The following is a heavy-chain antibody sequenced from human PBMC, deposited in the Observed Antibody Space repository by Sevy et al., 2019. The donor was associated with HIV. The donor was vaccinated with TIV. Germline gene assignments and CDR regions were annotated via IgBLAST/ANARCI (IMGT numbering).Heavy chain of an antibody. CDR2: ISYDGSNK. CDR3: ARDQHDYAGNLRTGWFDP. Sequence: GGSLRLSCAASGFTFSSYAMHWVRQAPGKGLEWVAIISYDGSNKYYADSVKGRSTISRDNSKKTLYLQMGSLRAEDTAMYYCARDQHDYAGNLRTGWFDPWGQGILVTVSS. J-gene: IGHJ5*02. V-gene: IGHV3-30-3*01. CDR1: GFTFSSYA. D-gene: IGHD4-17*01.